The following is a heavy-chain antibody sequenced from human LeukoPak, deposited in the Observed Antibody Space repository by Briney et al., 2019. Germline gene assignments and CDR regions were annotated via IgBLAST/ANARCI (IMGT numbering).Heavy chain of an antibody. Sequence: SETLSLTCAVYGGSFSGYYWIWIGQPPGKGLEWIGEINHSGSTNYNPSLKSRVTISVDTSKNQFSLKLSSVTAADTAVYYCALHGKLRIQVRAPTYYYYMDVWGKGTTVTVSS. V-gene: IGHV4-34*01. CDR3: ALHGKLRIQVRAPTYYYYMDV. CDR2: INHSGST. CDR1: GGSFSGYY. J-gene: IGHJ6*03. D-gene: IGHD7-27*01.